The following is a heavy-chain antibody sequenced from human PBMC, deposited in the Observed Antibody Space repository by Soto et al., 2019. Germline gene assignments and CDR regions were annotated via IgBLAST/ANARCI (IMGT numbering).Heavy chain of an antibody. D-gene: IGHD4-17*01. Sequence: QVQLVQSGTEVKKPGASVKVSCKASGYTFTSYGFSWVRQAPGQGLEWMGWISADNGDTNYVQRFQGRVTMTTETSTNTAYMELRNLTYDDTAVYYCARDYYSDYVFDYWGQGTLVTVSS. V-gene: IGHV1-18*01. J-gene: IGHJ4*02. CDR1: GYTFTSYG. CDR2: ISADNGDT. CDR3: ARDYYSDYVFDY.